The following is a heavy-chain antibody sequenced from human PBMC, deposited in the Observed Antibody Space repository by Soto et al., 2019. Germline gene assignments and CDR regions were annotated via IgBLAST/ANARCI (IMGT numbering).Heavy chain of an antibody. Sequence: QVQLVESGGGVVQPGRSLRLSCAASGFTFFNYAMHWVRQAPGKGLEWVALISYDGSTESYADSVKGRFTISRDNTKNTLYLQMNSLRTDDTSVYYCAKGNGDYGDPASYYGMDVWGQGTTVTVSS. D-gene: IGHD4-17*01. J-gene: IGHJ6*02. CDR2: ISYDGSTE. V-gene: IGHV3-30*18. CDR3: AKGNGDYGDPASYYGMDV. CDR1: GFTFFNYA.